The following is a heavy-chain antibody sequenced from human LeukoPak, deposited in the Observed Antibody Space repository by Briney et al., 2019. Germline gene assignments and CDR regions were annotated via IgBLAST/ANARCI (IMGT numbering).Heavy chain of an antibody. V-gene: IGHV4-39*01. Sequence: PSETLSLTCTVSGGSISSSSYYWGWIRQPPGKGLEWIGSIYYSGSTYYNPSLKSRVTISVDTSKNQCSLKLSSVTAADTAVYYCARSTVGVDWFDPWGQGTLVTVSS. CDR2: IYYSGST. J-gene: IGHJ5*02. D-gene: IGHD2-8*01. CDR1: GGSISSSSYY. CDR3: ARSTVGVDWFDP.